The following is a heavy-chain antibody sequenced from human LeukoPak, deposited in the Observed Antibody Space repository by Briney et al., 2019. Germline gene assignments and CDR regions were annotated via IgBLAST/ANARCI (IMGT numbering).Heavy chain of an antibody. CDR3: ARDYDFWGNNWFDP. V-gene: IGHV3-33*01. CDR2: IWYDGSNK. CDR1: GFTFSSYG. D-gene: IGHD3/OR15-3a*01. Sequence: GRSLRLSCAASGFTFSSYGMHWVRQAPGKGLEWVAVIWYDGSNKYYADSAKGRFTISRDNSKNTLYLQMNSLRAEDTAVYYCARDYDFWGNNWFDPWGQGTPVTVSS. J-gene: IGHJ5*02.